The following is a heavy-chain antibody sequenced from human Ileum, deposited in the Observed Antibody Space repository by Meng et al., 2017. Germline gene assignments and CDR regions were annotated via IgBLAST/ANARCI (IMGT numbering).Heavy chain of an antibody. V-gene: IGHV6-1*01. J-gene: IGHJ4*02. CDR2: TYYRSKWYR. CDR3: ASGSGSLDY. CDR1: AGSVSSMLAA. D-gene: IGHD3-3*01. Sequence: QVQRQQSGPGLVKPTRTLYRTCAVAAGSVSSMLAAWNWIRQSPLGGLEWLGRTYYRSKWYREYAVSVKSRISITPDTSKNQFSLQMNSVTPEDTAVYYCASGSGSLDYWGPGTLVTVSS.